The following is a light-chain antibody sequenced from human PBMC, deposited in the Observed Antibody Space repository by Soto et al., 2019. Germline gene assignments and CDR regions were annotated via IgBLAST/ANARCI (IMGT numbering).Light chain of an antibody. CDR2: EVN. J-gene: IGLJ1*01. V-gene: IGLV2-23*02. CDR1: SSNVGRYKL. Sequence: QSALTQPASVSGSPGQSITISCTGTSSNVGRYKLVSWYQQHPGKAPKLMIFEVNKRPSGVSNRFSGSKSGNTASLTISGLKVEDEADYYCCSSGGSPTYVFGTGTKLTVL. CDR3: CSSGGSPTYV.